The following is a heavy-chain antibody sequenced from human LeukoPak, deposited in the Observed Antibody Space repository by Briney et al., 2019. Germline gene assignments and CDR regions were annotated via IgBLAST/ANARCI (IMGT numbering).Heavy chain of an antibody. J-gene: IGHJ4*02. Sequence: SETLSLTCAVYGGSFSGYYWSWIRQPPGKGLGLIGEINHSGSTNYNPSLKSRVTISVDTSKNQFSLKLSSVTAADTAVYYCARGSSWGYVWGSYRRPLFFDYWGQGTLVTVSS. CDR1: GGSFSGYY. CDR3: ARGSSWGYVWGSYRRPLFFDY. CDR2: INHSGST. V-gene: IGHV4-34*01. D-gene: IGHD3-16*02.